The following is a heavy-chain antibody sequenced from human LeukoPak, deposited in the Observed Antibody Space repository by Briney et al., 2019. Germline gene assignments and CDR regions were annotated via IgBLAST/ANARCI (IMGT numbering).Heavy chain of an antibody. D-gene: IGHD5-12*01. CDR2: ISSSGSTI. CDR1: RFSFTSYA. V-gene: IGHV3-48*04. Sequence: GRSLRLSCAASRFSFTSYAMHWVRQAPGKGLEWVSYISSSGSTIYYADSVKGRFTISRDNAKNSLYLQMNSLRAEDTAVYYCAKGAVATMGDCFDYWGQGTLVTVSS. CDR3: AKGAVATMGDCFDY. J-gene: IGHJ4*02.